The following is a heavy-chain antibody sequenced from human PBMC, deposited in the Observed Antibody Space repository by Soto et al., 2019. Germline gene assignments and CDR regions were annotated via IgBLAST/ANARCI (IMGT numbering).Heavy chain of an antibody. CDR3: AGGYCSSTSCYSGIAAAGYYYDMDV. CDR2: ISSSSSYT. V-gene: IGHV3-11*05. CDR1: GFTFSDYY. J-gene: IGHJ6*02. Sequence: QVQLVESGGGLVKPGGSLRLSCAASGFTFSDYYMSWIRQAPGKGLEWVSYISSSSSYTNYADSVKGRFTISRDNAKNSLYLQMNSLRAEDTAVYYCAGGYCSSTSCYSGIAAAGYYYDMDVWGQGTTVTVSS. D-gene: IGHD2-2*03.